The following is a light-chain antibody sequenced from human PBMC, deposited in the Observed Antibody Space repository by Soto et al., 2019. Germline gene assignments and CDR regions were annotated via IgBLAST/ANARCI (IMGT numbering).Light chain of an antibody. CDR3: QQYKNWPL. J-gene: IGKJ5*01. Sequence: EIVMTQSPATLSVSPGERATLSCRAGQNIHTNLAWYQQKPGQAPRLLIYDASNRATGIPARFSGSGSGTDFTLTISSLQSEDFAVYYCQQYKNWPLFGQGTRLEIK. CDR2: DAS. V-gene: IGKV3D-15*01. CDR1: QNIHTN.